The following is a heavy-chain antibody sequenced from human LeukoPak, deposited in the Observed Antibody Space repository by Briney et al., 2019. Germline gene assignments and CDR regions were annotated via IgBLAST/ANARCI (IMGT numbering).Heavy chain of an antibody. CDR3: AREEDGSGSYYPPWY. CDR1: GYTFTSYY. D-gene: IGHD3-10*01. Sequence: ASVKVSCKASGYTFTSYYMHWVRQAPGQGLEWMGIINPSGGSTSYAQKFQGRVTMTRDTSTSTVYMELRRLRSDDTAVYYCAREEDGSGSYYPPWYWGQGTLVTVSS. J-gene: IGHJ4*02. CDR2: INPSGGST. V-gene: IGHV1-46*01.